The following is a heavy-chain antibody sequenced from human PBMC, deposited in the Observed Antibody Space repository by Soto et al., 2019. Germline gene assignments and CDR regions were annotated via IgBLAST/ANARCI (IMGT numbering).Heavy chain of an antibody. D-gene: IGHD6-6*01. CDR2: ISWDGGST. V-gene: IGHV3-43D*04. CDR1: GFTFDDYA. J-gene: IGHJ1*01. CDR3: AKDIRGAARPPGYFQH. Sequence: GGSLRLSCAASGFTFDDYAMHWVRQAPGKGLEWVSLISWDGGSTYYADSVKGRFTISRDNSKNSLYLQMNSLGAEDTALYYCAKDIRGAARPPGYFQHWGQGTLVTVSS.